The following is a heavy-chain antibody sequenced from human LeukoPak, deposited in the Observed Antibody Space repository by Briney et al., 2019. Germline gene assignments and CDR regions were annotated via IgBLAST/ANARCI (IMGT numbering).Heavy chain of an antibody. D-gene: IGHD3-3*01. J-gene: IGHJ6*02. CDR1: GFTFSSYD. CDR3: ARESRTYYDFWSGYLGHYGMDV. V-gene: IGHV3-13*01. CDR2: IGTAGDT. Sequence: GGFLRLSCAASGFTFSSYDMHWVRQATGKGLEWVSAIGTAGDTYYPGSVKGRFTISRENAKNSLYLQMNSLRAEDTAVYYCARESRTYYDFWSGYLGHYGMDVWGQGTTVTVSS.